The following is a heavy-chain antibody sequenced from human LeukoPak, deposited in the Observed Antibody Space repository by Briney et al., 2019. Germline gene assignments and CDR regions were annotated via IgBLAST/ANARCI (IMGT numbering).Heavy chain of an antibody. J-gene: IGHJ4*02. CDR3: AKEATGWQYYFDS. V-gene: IGHV1-2*02. Sequence: ASVKVSCKASEYTFSGYYIHWVRQGPGQGLEWMGWMNPTSGGTKFAQKFQGRVTVTRDTSINTAYMELSSLRSDDTAIYYCAKEATGWQYYFDSWGQGTLVTVSS. CDR1: EYTFSGYY. CDR2: MNPTSGGT. D-gene: IGHD6-19*01.